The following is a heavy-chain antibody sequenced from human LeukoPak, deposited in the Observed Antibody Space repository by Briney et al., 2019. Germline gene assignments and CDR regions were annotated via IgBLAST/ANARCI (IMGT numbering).Heavy chain of an antibody. CDR1: GYTLTGYY. D-gene: IGHD3-22*01. V-gene: IGHV1-2*02. CDR2: INPYTGDT. Sequence: ASVKVSCKASGYTLTGYYIHWVRQAPGQGLEWMGWINPYTGDTNSAQKFQGRVTMTRDMSTSTVYMELSSLRSEDTAVYYCATGGHVRVYDSSAYYGHYWGQGTLVTVSS. CDR3: ATGGHVRVYDSSAYYGHY. J-gene: IGHJ4*02.